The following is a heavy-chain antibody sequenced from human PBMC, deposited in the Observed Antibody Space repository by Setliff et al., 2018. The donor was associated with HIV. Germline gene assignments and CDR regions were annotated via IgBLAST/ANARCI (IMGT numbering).Heavy chain of an antibody. CDR1: GFTFSSHG. CDR3: AKDGSDNFWSGYYVVARRGMDV. Sequence: GGSLRLFCAASGFTFSSHGMHWVRQAPGKGLEWVAFIRFDGSDRYSADSVKGRFTISRDNSKNTLYLQMNSLRDEDTAVYFCAKDGSDNFWSGYYVVARRGMDVWGRGTLVTVSS. J-gene: IGHJ2*01. CDR2: IRFDGSDR. D-gene: IGHD3-3*01. V-gene: IGHV3-30*02.